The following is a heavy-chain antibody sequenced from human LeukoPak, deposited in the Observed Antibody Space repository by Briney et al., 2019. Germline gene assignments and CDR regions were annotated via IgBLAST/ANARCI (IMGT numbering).Heavy chain of an antibody. D-gene: IGHD6-19*01. V-gene: IGHV4-39*01. CDR1: GGSITISNYY. Sequence: SETLSLTCTVSGGSITISNYYWGWLRQPPGKGLEWIGSFYYSGSTYYNPSLKSRVTISVDTSKSQFSLKLSSVTAADTAVYYCARKQWVMYYFDSWGQGTLVTVSS. CDR3: ARKQWVMYYFDS. J-gene: IGHJ4*02. CDR2: FYYSGST.